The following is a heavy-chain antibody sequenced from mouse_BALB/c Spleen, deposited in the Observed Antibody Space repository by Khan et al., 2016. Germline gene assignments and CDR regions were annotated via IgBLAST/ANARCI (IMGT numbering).Heavy chain of an antibody. CDR1: GFNIKDYY. J-gene: IGHJ2*01. D-gene: IGHD2-12*01. CDR2: IDPENGDT. CDR3: NAYTYEGYFDV. V-gene: IGHV14-4*02. Sequence: VQLQQSGAELVRSGASVKLSCTASGFNIKDYYMHWVKQRPEQGLEWIGWIDPENGDTEYAPKFQGKATMTADTSSNTAYLQLSSLTSEDTADYYCNAYTYEGYFDVWGQGTTLTVSS.